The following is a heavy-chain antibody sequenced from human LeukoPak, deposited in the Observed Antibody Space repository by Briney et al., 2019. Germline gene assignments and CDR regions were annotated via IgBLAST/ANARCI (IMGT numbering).Heavy chain of an antibody. CDR3: AREAFWSGYSIDAFDI. D-gene: IGHD3-3*01. CDR1: GFTFSSYA. CDR2: ISYDGSNK. V-gene: IGHV3-30-3*01. J-gene: IGHJ3*02. Sequence: GGSLRLSCAASGFTFSSYAMHWVRQAPGKGLEWVAVISYDGSNKYYADSVKGRFTISRDNSKNTLYLQMNSLRAEDTAVYYCAREAFWSGYSIDAFDIWGQGTMVTVSS.